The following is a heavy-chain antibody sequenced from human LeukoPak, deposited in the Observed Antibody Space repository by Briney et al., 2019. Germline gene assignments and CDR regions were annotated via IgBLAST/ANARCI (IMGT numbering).Heavy chain of an antibody. CDR1: GFTFSNTW. D-gene: IGHD3-3*01. Sequence: GGSLRLSCAASGFTFSNTWMSWVRQAPGKGLEWVGRIKSKTDGGTTDYAAHVKGRFTISRDDSKNTLYLQMNSLKTEDTAVYYCTTHYYDFWSGYLPDLYFDYWGQGTPVTVSS. CDR2: IKSKTDGGTT. V-gene: IGHV3-15*01. J-gene: IGHJ4*02. CDR3: TTHYYDFWSGYLPDLYFDY.